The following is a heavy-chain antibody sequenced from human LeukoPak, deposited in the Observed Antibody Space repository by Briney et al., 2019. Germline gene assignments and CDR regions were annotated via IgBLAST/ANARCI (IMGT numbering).Heavy chain of an antibody. CDR1: GFSFSTHY. CDR3: TRVIVAVPGYFDYFDF. J-gene: IGHJ4*02. D-gene: IGHD6-19*01. CDR2: INEDGSNK. Sequence: GGSLRLSCTASGFSFSTHYMRWIRQAPGKGLEWVANINEDGSNKWHLGSVRGRFTVSRDNARNSLYLQMNSLRVEDTAVYYCTRVIVAVPGYFDYFDFWGQGVLVTVSS. V-gene: IGHV3-7*01.